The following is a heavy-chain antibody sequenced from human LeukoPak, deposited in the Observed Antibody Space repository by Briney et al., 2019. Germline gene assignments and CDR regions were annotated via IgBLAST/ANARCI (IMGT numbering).Heavy chain of an antibody. V-gene: IGHV1-24*01. Sequence: GASVKVSCKASGYTFTSYDINWVRQATGQGLEWMGGFDPEDGETIYAQKFQGRVTMTEDTSTDTAYMELSSLRSEDTAVYYCAPRAPWYSSGWYVYWGQGTLVTVSS. CDR2: FDPEDGET. J-gene: IGHJ4*02. CDR1: GYTFTSYD. D-gene: IGHD6-19*01. CDR3: APRAPWYSSGWYVY.